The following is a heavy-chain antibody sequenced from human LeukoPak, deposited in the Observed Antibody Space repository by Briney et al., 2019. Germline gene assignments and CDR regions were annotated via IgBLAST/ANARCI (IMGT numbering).Heavy chain of an antibody. J-gene: IGHJ4*02. CDR3: AKGCSSGWYAFDS. CDR1: GFPFSSYA. Sequence: TGGSLRLSCAASGFPFSSYAMGWVRQAPGKGLEWVSTIHGGTYYADSVRGRFTIARDNSKNTLYLQMTSLRADDTALYYCAKGCSSGWYAFDSWGQGTLVTVSS. CDR2: IHGGT. V-gene: IGHV3-23*01. D-gene: IGHD6-19*01.